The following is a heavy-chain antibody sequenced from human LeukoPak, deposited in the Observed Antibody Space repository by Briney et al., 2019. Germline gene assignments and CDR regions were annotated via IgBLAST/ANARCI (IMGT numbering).Heavy chain of an antibody. CDR1: GGSISSSDYC. J-gene: IGHJ4*02. Sequence: SETLSLTCTVSGGSISSSDYCWDWIRQPPGKGLEWIGSLCYSGNTYQNPSLKSRLTISGDMSQNQFSLRLSSVTAADTAVYYCTTRYGDHDHIDYWGQGTLVTVSS. D-gene: IGHD5-12*01. CDR3: TTRYGDHDHIDY. V-gene: IGHV4-39*01. CDR2: LCYSGNT.